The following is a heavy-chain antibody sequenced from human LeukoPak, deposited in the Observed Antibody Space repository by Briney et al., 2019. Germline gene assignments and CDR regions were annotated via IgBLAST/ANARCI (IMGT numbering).Heavy chain of an antibody. D-gene: IGHD5-12*01. CDR1: GFTFRSYW. Sequence: HPGGSLRLPCAASGFTFRSYWMSWVRQAPGKGLEWVANINQDGSVKYYVDSVKGRFTISRDNAKNSLYVQMNSLRDEDTAVYYCARVGYSGWNLEYWGQGTLVTVSS. CDR3: ARVGYSGWNLEY. J-gene: IGHJ4*02. V-gene: IGHV3-7*01. CDR2: INQDGSVK.